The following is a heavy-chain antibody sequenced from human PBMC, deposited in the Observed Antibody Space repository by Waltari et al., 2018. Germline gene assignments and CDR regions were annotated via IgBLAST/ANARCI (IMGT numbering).Heavy chain of an antibody. Sequence: QLQESGPGLVTPSGTLSLSCAFSGDSVTSANWWSWVRQSPQRGLEWIGQVLSTGKTNYSPSFASRVTMSLDASNNQFSLKVTSATAADTAVYYCARDRGRGLYLDVWGPGTLVTVSP. J-gene: IGHJ4*02. CDR2: VLSTGKT. CDR1: GDSVTSANW. CDR3: ARDRGRGLYLDV. V-gene: IGHV4-4*02. D-gene: IGHD2-15*01.